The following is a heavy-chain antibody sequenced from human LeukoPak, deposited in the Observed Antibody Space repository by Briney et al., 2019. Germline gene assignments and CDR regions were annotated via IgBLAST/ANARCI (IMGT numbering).Heavy chain of an antibody. CDR2: LSGDGSDT. D-gene: IGHD2-21*02. CDR3: TKGGHGDY. Sequence: GGSLRLSCSASGFTFSSYAMHWVRQAPGKGLEWVSTLSGDGSDTYYADSVKGRFTISRDTSKNTLFLQMNSLRADDTAIYYCTKGGHGDYWGQGTMVTVSS. V-gene: IGHV3-23*01. CDR1: GFTFSSYA. J-gene: IGHJ4*02.